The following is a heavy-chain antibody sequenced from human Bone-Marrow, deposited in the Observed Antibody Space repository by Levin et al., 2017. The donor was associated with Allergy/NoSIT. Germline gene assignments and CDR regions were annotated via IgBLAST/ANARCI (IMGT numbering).Heavy chain of an antibody. Sequence: PSETLSLTCTVSGGSISSYYWSWIRQPPGKGLEWVGYIYYCGSTNYNPSPKSRGTISVATSTNQFSRKLSAVTAADTAVYDCASVASPSHAVVAFDSWGQGTMVTVSS. J-gene: IGHJ3*02. V-gene: IGHV4-59*01. CDR2: IYYCGST. CDR3: ASVASPSHAVVAFDS. CDR1: GGSISSYY. D-gene: IGHD6-19*01.